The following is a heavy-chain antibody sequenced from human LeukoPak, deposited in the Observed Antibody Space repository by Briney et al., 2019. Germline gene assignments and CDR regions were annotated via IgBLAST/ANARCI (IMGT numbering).Heavy chain of an antibody. D-gene: IGHD3-10*01. CDR2: IKQDGSEK. CDR1: GFTFSSYW. Sequence: AGGSLRLSCAASGFTFSSYWMSWVRQAPGKGLEWVANIKQDGSEKFYVDSVKGRFTLSRDNAKNSLYLQMNSLRAEDTALYYCARVPSRGPIRGVDYWGQGTLVTVSS. J-gene: IGHJ4*02. CDR3: ARVPSRGPIRGVDY. V-gene: IGHV3-7*01.